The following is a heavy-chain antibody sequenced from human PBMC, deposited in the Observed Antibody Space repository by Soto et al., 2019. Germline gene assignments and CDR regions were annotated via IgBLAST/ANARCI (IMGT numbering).Heavy chain of an antibody. V-gene: IGHV3-13*01. J-gene: IGHJ6*02. CDR3: ARELRGGSYGMDV. Sequence: EVQLVESGGGLVQPGGSLRLSCAASGFTFSNYDIHWVRQVTGTGLEWVSGITTAGDTYYPGSVKGRFTISREKAKNTLYLQMNSLSAGDTAVYYCARELRGGSYGMDVWGQGTTVTVSS. CDR2: ITTAGDT. CDR1: GFTFSNYD.